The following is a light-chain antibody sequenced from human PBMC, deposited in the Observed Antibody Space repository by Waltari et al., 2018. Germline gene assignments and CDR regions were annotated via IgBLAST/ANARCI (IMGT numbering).Light chain of an antibody. CDR1: KLGNKY. CDR2: EDT. Sequence: SYELTQPPSVSVSPGQTGIITCSGDKLGNKYANWNQQKPGQSPVLVIYEDTKRPSRIPERFSGSNSGNTATLTIRGTQAMDEADYYCQAWDSNTVIFGGGTKLTVL. V-gene: IGLV3-1*01. CDR3: QAWDSNTVI. J-gene: IGLJ2*01.